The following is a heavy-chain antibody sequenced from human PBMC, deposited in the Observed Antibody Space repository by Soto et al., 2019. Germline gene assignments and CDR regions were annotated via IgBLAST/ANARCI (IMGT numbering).Heavy chain of an antibody. CDR2: IDPSDSYT. CDR3: ARVVTDCSSTSCYGGYYGMDV. Sequence: GESLKISSKGSGDSFTSYWISWARQMPGKGLEWMGRIDPSDSYTNYSPSFQGHVTISADKSISTAYLQWSSLKASDTAMYYCARVVTDCSSTSCYGGYYGMDVWGQGTTVTVSS. CDR1: GDSFTSYW. J-gene: IGHJ6*02. V-gene: IGHV5-10-1*01. D-gene: IGHD2-2*01.